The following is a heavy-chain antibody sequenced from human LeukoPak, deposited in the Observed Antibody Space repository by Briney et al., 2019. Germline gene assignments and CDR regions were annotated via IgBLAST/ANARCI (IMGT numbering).Heavy chain of an antibody. J-gene: IGHJ4*02. Sequence: GGSLSLSCAASGYTFSTYWMHWVRQGPGKGLVWVSRINEDGSSTSYAESVKGRLTISRDNSKNTLYLQMDSLRAEDTAVYYCASMPNHDILTGFDYWGQGTLVTVSS. CDR1: GYTFSTYW. D-gene: IGHD3-9*01. CDR2: INEDGSST. V-gene: IGHV3-74*01. CDR3: ASMPNHDILTGFDY.